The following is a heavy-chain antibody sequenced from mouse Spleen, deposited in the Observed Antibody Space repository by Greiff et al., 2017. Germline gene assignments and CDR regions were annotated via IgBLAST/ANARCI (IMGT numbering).Heavy chain of an antibody. V-gene: IGHV1-55*01. CDR3: ARPPLKGRYFDV. Sequence: QVQLKQPGAELVKPGASVKMSCKASGYTFTSYWITWVKQRPGQGLEWIGDIYPGSGSTNYNEKFKSKATLTVDTSSSTAYMQLSSLTSEDSAVYYCARPPLKGRYFDVWGAGTTVTVSS. CDR2: IYPGSGST. J-gene: IGHJ1*01. CDR1: GYTFTSYW. D-gene: IGHD3-3*01.